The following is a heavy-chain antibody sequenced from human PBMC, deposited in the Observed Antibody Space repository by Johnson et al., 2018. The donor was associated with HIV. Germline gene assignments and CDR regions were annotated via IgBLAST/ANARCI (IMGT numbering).Heavy chain of an antibody. CDR3: AKDRVRDAFDI. CDR2: ISWNSGSI. Sequence: VQLVESGGGVVRPGGSLRLSCAASGFTFDDYGMSWVRQAPGKGLEWVSGISWNSGSIGYAASVKGRFTISRDNSKNTLYLQMNSLRAEDTAVYYCAKDRVRDAFDIWGQGTMVTVSS. J-gene: IGHJ3*02. V-gene: IGHV3-9*01. D-gene: IGHD3-22*01. CDR1: GFTFDDYG.